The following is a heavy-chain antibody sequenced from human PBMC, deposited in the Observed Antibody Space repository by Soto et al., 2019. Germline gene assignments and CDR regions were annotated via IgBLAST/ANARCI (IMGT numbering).Heavy chain of an antibody. CDR3: ATTDGYCSSTSCQPAAGTKYPIDY. D-gene: IGHD2-2*01. J-gene: IGHJ4*02. CDR1: GYTFTSYY. CDR2: INPSGGST. V-gene: IGHV1-46*01. Sequence: QVQLVQSGAEVKKPGASVKVSCKASGYTFTSYYMHWVRQAPGQGLEWVGIINPSGGSTSYAQKFQGRVTMTRETSTSTVYMELSSLRSEDTAVYYCATTDGYCSSTSCQPAAGTKYPIDYWGQGTLVTVSS.